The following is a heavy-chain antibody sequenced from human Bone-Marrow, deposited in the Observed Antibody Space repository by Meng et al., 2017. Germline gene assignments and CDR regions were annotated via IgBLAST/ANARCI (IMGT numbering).Heavy chain of an antibody. J-gene: IGHJ4*02. CDR1: GYSFTSYW. Sequence: GESLKISCKGSGYSFTSYWIGWVRQMPGKGLECMGIIYPGDSDTRYSPSFQGQVTISADKSISTAYLQWSSLKASDTAMYYCAMTLTYYYDSSGYYYPYYFDYWGQGTLVTVSS. CDR3: AMTLTYYYDSSGYYYPYYFDY. D-gene: IGHD3-22*01. V-gene: IGHV5-51*01. CDR2: IYPGDSDT.